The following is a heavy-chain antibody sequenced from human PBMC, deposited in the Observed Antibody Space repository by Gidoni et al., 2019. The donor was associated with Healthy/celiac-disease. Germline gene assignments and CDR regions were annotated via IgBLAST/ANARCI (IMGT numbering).Heavy chain of an antibody. D-gene: IGHD1-26*01. CDR3: ARGTVGATTGPNWFDP. Sequence: QVQLQQWGAGLLKPSETLSLTCAVYGGSFSGYYWSWIRQPPGKGLEWIGEINHSGSTNYNPSLKSRVTISVDTSKNQFSLKLSSVTAADTAVYYCARGTVGATTGPNWFDPWGQGTLVTVSS. CDR1: GGSFSGYY. CDR2: INHSGST. V-gene: IGHV4-34*01. J-gene: IGHJ5*02.